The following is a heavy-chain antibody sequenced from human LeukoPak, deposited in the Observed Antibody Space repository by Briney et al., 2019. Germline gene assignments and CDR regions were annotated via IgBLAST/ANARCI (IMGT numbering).Heavy chain of an antibody. CDR2: IRYDGSNK. CDR1: GFIFNSYG. D-gene: IGHD5-18*01. V-gene: IGHV3-30*02. CDR3: ARGQKYRNGYTVTELGSGYFDY. J-gene: IGHJ4*02. Sequence: GGSLRLSCAASGFIFNSYGMHWVRQAPGKGLEWVAFIRYDGSNKYYADSVKGRFTISRDNSKNTLYLQMNSLRVEDTAVYYCARGQKYRNGYTVTELGSGYFDYWGQGTLVTVSS.